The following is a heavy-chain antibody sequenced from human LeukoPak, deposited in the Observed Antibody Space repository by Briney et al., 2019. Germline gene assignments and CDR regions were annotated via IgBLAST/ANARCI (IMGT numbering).Heavy chain of an antibody. J-gene: IGHJ4*02. CDR2: ISGNGGST. CDR3: VRGSSSWYGYFDN. V-gene: IGHV3-64*01. CDR1: GFTFSSSA. Sequence: GGSLRLSCAASGFTFSSSAMHWVRQAPGKGLEFVSGISGNGGSTDYGNSVRGRFTISRDSSKKTLFLQMGSLRTEDMAVYYCVRGSSSWYGYFDNWGQGTLVTVSS. D-gene: IGHD6-13*01.